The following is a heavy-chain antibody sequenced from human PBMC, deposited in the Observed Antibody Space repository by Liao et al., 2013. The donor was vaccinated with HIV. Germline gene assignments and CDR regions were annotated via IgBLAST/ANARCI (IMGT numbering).Heavy chain of an antibody. CDR2: IYTSGST. J-gene: IGHJ6*03. D-gene: IGHD4-23*01. Sequence: QVQLQESGPGLVKPSQTLSLTCTVSGGSISSYYWSWIRQPAGKGLEWIGRIYTSGSTNYNPSLKSRVTMSVDTSKNQFSLKLSSVTAADTAVYYCARVANDRWGYYYYMDVWGKGTTVTVSS. V-gene: IGHV4-4*07. CDR1: GGSISSYY. CDR3: ARVANDRWGYYYYMDV.